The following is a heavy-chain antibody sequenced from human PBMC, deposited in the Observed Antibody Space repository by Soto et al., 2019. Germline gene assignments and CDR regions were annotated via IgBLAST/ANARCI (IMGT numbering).Heavy chain of an antibody. V-gene: IGHV3-23*01. Sequence: GGSLRLSCAASGFTFSSYAMSWVRQAPGKGLEWVSAISGSGGSTYYADSVKGRFTISRDNSKNTLYLQMNSLRAEDTAVYYSAKGRSHYDFWSGYYPYYMDVWGKGTTVTVSS. J-gene: IGHJ6*03. CDR2: ISGSGGST. D-gene: IGHD3-3*01. CDR1: GFTFSSYA. CDR3: AKGRSHYDFWSGYYPYYMDV.